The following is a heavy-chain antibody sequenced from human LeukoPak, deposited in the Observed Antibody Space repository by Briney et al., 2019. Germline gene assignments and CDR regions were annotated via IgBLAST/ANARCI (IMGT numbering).Heavy chain of an antibody. CDR1: GFTFSSYV. CDR2: ISYDGSNE. CDR3: ATDKGTSYLSSFAY. V-gene: IGHV3-30*04. D-gene: IGHD6-6*01. Sequence: PGGSLRLSFASSGFTFSSYVMHWVRQAPGKGLEGVAIISYDGSNEYYADSVKGRFTISRDNSKNTLYLQITRLRAADTAVYYCATDKGTSYLSSFAYWGQGPLAPVSS. J-gene: IGHJ4*02.